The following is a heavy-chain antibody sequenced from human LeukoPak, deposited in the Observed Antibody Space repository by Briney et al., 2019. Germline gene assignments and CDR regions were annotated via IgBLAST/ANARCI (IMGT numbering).Heavy chain of an antibody. CDR3: AKEFYGGNAGTLGFDY. Sequence: GGSLRLFCAASGFTFSSYAMSWVRQAPGKGLEWVSAISGSGGNRYYADSVKGRFTISRDNSKNTLYLQMNSLRAEDTAVYYCAKEFYGGNAGTLGFDYWGQGTLVTVSS. CDR2: ISGSGGNR. J-gene: IGHJ4*02. V-gene: IGHV3-23*01. D-gene: IGHD4-17*01. CDR1: GFTFSSYA.